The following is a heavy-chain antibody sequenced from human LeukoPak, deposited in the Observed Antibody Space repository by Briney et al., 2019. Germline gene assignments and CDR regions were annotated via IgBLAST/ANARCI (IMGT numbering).Heavy chain of an antibody. V-gene: IGHV6-1*01. CDR2: TYYRSKWKS. Sequence: SQTLSLICAISGDSFSSNSAAWNWIRQSPSRGLEWLGRTYYRSKWKSDYAVSLRGRINISPDASKNPFSLQLNSVSPEDTAVYYCARLVGNSPDYWGQGALVTVSS. CDR3: ARLVGNSPDY. D-gene: IGHD2/OR15-2a*01. J-gene: IGHJ4*02. CDR1: GDSFSSNSAA.